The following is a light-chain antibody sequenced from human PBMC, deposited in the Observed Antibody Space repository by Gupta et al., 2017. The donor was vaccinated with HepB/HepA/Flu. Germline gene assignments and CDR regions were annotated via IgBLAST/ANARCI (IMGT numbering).Light chain of an antibody. J-gene: IGLJ2*01. CDR1: NSNIGASYD. Sequence: SVLTQPPSVSGAPGQTINISCTGSNSNIGASYDVHWYQQFPGTAPKLLIYGNHHRPSGIPERFSGSRSGTSGSLAITGLQAEDEADYYCQSYDGNFWLFGGGTKVTVL. V-gene: IGLV1-40*01. CDR3: QSYDGNFWL. CDR2: GNH.